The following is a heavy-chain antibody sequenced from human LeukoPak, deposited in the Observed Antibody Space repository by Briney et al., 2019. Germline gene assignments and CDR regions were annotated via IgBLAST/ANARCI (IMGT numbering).Heavy chain of an antibody. CDR3: ARENDYGDYYDAFDI. CDR2: ISWDGGST. CDR1: GFTFDDYA. Sequence: GGSLRLSCAASGFTFDDYAMHWVRQAPGKGLEWVSLISWDGGSTYYADSVKGRFTISRDNSKNSLYLQMNSLRAEDTAVYYCARENDYGDYYDAFDIWGQGTMVTVSS. D-gene: IGHD4-17*01. J-gene: IGHJ3*02. V-gene: IGHV3-43D*03.